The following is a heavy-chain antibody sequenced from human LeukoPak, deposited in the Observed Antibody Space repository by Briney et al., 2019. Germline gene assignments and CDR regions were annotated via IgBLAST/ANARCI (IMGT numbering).Heavy chain of an antibody. Sequence: ASVTVSCKASGYTFTSYAMNWVRQAPGQGLEWMGWINTNTGNPTYAQGFTGRFVFSLDTSVSTAYLQISSLKAEDTAVYYCARVGPSNYDSSGYYPYYYGMDVWGQGTTVTVSS. D-gene: IGHD3-22*01. J-gene: IGHJ6*02. CDR3: ARVGPSNYDSSGYYPYYYGMDV. CDR2: INTNTGNP. CDR1: GYTFTSYA. V-gene: IGHV7-4-1*02.